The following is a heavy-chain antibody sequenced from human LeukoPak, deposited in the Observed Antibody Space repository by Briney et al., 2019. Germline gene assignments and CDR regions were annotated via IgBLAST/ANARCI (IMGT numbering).Heavy chain of an antibody. V-gene: IGHV3-23*01. D-gene: IGHD1-26*01. CDR2: ISGSGGST. CDR3: AKRGAEVGATVAPGDY. CDR1: GFTFSSYG. J-gene: IGHJ4*02. Sequence: GGSLRLSCAASGFTFSSYGMSWVRQAPGRGLEWVSAISGSGGSTYYADSVKGRFTISRDNSKNTLYLQMNSLRAEDTAVYYCAKRGAEVGATVAPGDYWGQGTLVTVSS.